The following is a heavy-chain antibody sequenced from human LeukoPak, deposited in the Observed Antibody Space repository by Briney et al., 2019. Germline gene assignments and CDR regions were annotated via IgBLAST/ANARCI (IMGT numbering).Heavy chain of an antibody. Sequence: SETLPLTCTVSGGSISYYYWSWIRRSPGKGLEWIGYIYYNGSTNYNPSLKSRVTISVDMSKNQFSLKVTSVTAADTAIYYCARKGGHFDYWGQGTLVTVSS. D-gene: IGHD2-15*01. J-gene: IGHJ4*02. CDR2: IYYNGST. CDR1: GGSISYYY. CDR3: ARKGGHFDY. V-gene: IGHV4-59*01.